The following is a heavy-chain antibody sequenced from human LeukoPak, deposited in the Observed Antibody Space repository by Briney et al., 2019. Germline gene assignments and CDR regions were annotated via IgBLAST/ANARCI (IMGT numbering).Heavy chain of an antibody. CDR3: ARRLRIAAAGTHFQH. Sequence: SETLSLTCTVSGGSISSSSYYWGWIRQPPGKGLEWIGSIYYSGSTYDNPSLKSRVTISVDTSKNQFSLKLSSVTAADTAVYYCARRLRIAAAGTHFQHWGQGTLVTVSS. CDR1: GGSISSSSYY. J-gene: IGHJ1*01. CDR2: IYYSGST. V-gene: IGHV4-39*01. D-gene: IGHD6-13*01.